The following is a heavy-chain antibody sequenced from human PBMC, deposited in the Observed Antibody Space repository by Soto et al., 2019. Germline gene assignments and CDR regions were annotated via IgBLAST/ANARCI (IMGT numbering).Heavy chain of an antibody. J-gene: IGHJ4*02. CDR3: ARGYSSSWRHFHY. D-gene: IGHD6-13*01. CDR1: GFTVSSNY. Sequence: EVQLVESGGGLVQPGGSLRLSCAASGFTVSSNYMSWVRQAPGKGLEWVSVIYSGGSTYDADSVKDRFTISRHNSKNTLYLQMNSLRAEDTAVYYCARGYSSSWRHFHYWGQGTLVTVSS. CDR2: IYSGGST. V-gene: IGHV3-53*04.